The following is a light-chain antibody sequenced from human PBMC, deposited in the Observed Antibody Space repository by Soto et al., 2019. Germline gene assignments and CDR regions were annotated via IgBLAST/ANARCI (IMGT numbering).Light chain of an antibody. CDR2: ATS. V-gene: IGKV3-15*01. J-gene: IGKJ4*01. CDR1: QSVGNN. CDR3: QQYGDWPLT. Sequence: ESVLTQSPATLSVSPGERATLSCRASQSVGNNFAWYQQKPGQAPRLLILATSTRATGVPARFSGSGSGTEFTLTISSLQSEDFAVYYCQQYGDWPLTFGGGAKVEIE.